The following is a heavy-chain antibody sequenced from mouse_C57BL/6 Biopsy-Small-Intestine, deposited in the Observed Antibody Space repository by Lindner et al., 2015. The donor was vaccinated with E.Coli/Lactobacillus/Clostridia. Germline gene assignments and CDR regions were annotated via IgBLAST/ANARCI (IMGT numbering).Heavy chain of an antibody. D-gene: IGHD2-1*01. V-gene: IGHV1-82*01. J-gene: IGHJ2*01. CDR2: IYPGDGDT. CDR3: ARGYYGIFDY. CDR1: GYAFSSSW. Sequence: VQLQESGAELMKPGASVKLSCKASGYAFSSSWMNWVKQRPGKGLEWIGRIYPGDGDTNYNGRFKGRATLTADKSSSTAYMQLSSLTSEDSAVYFCARGYYGIFDYWGQGTTLTVSS.